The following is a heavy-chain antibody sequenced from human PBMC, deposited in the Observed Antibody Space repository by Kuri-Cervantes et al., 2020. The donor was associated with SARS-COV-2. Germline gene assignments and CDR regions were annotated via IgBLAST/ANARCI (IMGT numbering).Heavy chain of an antibody. D-gene: IGHD3-10*01. CDR3: ARGMVRGIIQNYYYAMDV. J-gene: IGHJ6*02. CDR2: INVNDGDT. Sequence: ASVKVSCKASGYSFTAYSYAWVRQAPGQGPEWIGWINVNDGDTSYARKVQGRVTMTTDTSTTTVYMDLRSLRSDDTAVYYCARGMVRGIIQNYYYAMDVWGQGTTVTVSS. V-gene: IGHV1-18*01. CDR1: GYSFTAYS.